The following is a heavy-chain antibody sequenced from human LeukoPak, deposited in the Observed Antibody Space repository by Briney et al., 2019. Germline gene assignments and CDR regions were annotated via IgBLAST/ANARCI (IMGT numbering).Heavy chain of an antibody. D-gene: IGHD2-15*01. J-gene: IGHJ2*01. V-gene: IGHV3-30*02. CDR3: ANNRKPDGGSCWLLNFDL. CDR1: GFTFSGNG. Sequence: GGSLRLSCAASGFTFSGNGMHWLRQAPGKALEWVAFIEHDATTKFYADPVRGRFTIPRDNSKSTLHLQMNSLRPEDTAAYYCANNRKPDGGSCWLLNFDLRGRGTLVTVSS. CDR2: IEHDATTK.